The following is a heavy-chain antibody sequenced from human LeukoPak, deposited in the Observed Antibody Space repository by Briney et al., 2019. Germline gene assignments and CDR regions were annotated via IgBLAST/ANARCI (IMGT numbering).Heavy chain of an antibody. CDR3: ARHSNKYAYDSSGRYRSFDY. J-gene: IGHJ4*02. V-gene: IGHV3-7*01. Sequence: PGGSVRLSCAASGFTFTFYWMSWVRQAPGEGLEWVANIKQDGSDRNYVDSVKGRFTISRDNSKNSLYLQMTRLRVEDTAFYFCARHSNKYAYDSSGRYRSFDYSGQGTLVSVSS. D-gene: IGHD3-22*01. CDR1: GFTFTFYW. CDR2: IKQDGSDR.